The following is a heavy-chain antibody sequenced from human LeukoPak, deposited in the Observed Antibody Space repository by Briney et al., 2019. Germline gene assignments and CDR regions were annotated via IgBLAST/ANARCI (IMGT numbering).Heavy chain of an antibody. J-gene: IGHJ4*02. CDR1: GVSISIYY. D-gene: IGHD1-7*01. CDR2: IYNSGST. CDR3: VRDRELNY. Sequence: SETLSLTCTVSGVSISIYYWSWVRQPPGKGLEWIGYIYNSGSTIYNPSPKSRATISADTSKNQFSLQLSSVTAADTAVYYCVRDRELNYWGRGTLVTVSS. V-gene: IGHV4-59*01.